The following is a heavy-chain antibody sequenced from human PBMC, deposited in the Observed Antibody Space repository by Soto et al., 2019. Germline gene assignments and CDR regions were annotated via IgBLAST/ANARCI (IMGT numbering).Heavy chain of an antibody. CDR3: ARGTSSWRNAFDI. D-gene: IGHD6-13*01. CDR2: LNTDGSST. Sequence: EVQLVESGGGLVQPGGSLRLSCAASGFTFSSYWMHWVRQAPGKGLVWVSRLNTDGSSTYYADTVKGRFTISRDNSKNTLYLQMNSLRAEDTAVYFCARGTSSWRNAFDIWGQGTMVTVSS. CDR1: GFTFSSYW. V-gene: IGHV3-74*01. J-gene: IGHJ3*02.